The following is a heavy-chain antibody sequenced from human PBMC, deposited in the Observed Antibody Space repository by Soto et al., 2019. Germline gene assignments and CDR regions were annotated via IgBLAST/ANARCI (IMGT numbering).Heavy chain of an antibody. V-gene: IGHV1-18*01. J-gene: IGHJ6*04. D-gene: IGHD4-17*01. CDR1: GYSFITHG. Sequence: QVEMVQSGAEVKKPGASVNVSCKTSGYSFITHGISWVRRAPGQGLKWMGWINPYTGNTNYAQSLQGRVTMTTDRSTSTAYMELRRLTSDDTALYYCARSPRISRSGDVWGKGTAVTVSS. CDR2: INPYTGNT. CDR3: ARSPRISRSGDV.